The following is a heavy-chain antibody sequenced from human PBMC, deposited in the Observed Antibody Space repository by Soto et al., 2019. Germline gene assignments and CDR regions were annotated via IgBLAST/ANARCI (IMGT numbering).Heavy chain of an antibody. J-gene: IGHJ2*01. CDR2: IYNSGSI. Sequence: PSETLSLTCTVSGGSINGFYWSWLRQPPGKGLEWIGYIYNSGSINYNPSLKSRVTMSMDTSTNQFSLNLSSVTAADTAVYYCARDQGNTNWYFDLMGRLTLVTVSS. D-gene: IGHD2-2*01. V-gene: IGHV4-59*12. CDR1: GGSINGFY. CDR3: ARDQGNTNWYFDL.